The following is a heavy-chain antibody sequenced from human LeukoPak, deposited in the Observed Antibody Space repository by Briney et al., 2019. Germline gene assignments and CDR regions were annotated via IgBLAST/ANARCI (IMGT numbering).Heavy chain of an antibody. J-gene: IGHJ4*02. D-gene: IGHD4-17*01. CDR2: IYYSGST. CDR3: ARLDPYGDYPDY. V-gene: IGHV4-59*08. Sequence: GSLRLSCAASGFTFSSYWMSWVRQAPGKGLEWIGYIYYSGSTNYNPSLKSRVTISVDTSKNQFSLKLSSVTAADTAVYYCARLDPYGDYPDYWGQGTLVTVSS. CDR1: GFTFSSYW.